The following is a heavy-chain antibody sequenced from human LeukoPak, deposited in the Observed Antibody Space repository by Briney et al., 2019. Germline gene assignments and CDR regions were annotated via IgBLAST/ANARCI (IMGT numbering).Heavy chain of an antibody. CDR2: IYHSGST. V-gene: IGHV4-38-2*01. CDR1: GYSISSGYY. D-gene: IGHD2-15*01. Sequence: SETLSLTCAVSGYSISSGYYWGWIRQPRGKGLEWIGSIYHSGSTYYNPSLKSRVTISVDTSKNQFSLKLSSVTAADTAVYYCARAQGYCSGGSCYRSGYNWFVPWGQGTLVTVSS. J-gene: IGHJ5*02. CDR3: ARAQGYCSGGSCYRSGYNWFVP.